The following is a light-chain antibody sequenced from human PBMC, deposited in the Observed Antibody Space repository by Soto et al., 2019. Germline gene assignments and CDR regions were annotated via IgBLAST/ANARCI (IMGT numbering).Light chain of an antibody. Sequence: QSVLTQPPSVSGAPGQRVTLSCTGSSSNIGAGYDVHWYQQLPGTAPKLLIYGNSNRPSGVPDRFSGSKSGISASLAITGLQAEDEADYYCQSYDSSLSVSYVFGTGTKLTVL. CDR2: GNS. V-gene: IGLV1-40*01. CDR1: SSNIGAGYD. J-gene: IGLJ1*01. CDR3: QSYDSSLSVSYV.